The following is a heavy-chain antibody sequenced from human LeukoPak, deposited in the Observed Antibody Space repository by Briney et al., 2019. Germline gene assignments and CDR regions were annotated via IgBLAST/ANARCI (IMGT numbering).Heavy chain of an antibody. J-gene: IGHJ4*02. CDR3: ARLGYCSSTSCPEVY. Sequence: GESLKISCKGSGYSFTSYWISWVRQMPGKGLEWMGRIDPSDSYTNYSPSFQGHVTISADKSISTAYLQWSSLKASDTAMYYCARLGYCSSTSCPEVYWGQGTLVTVSS. CDR1: GYSFTSYW. CDR2: IDPSDSYT. V-gene: IGHV5-10-1*01. D-gene: IGHD2-2*01.